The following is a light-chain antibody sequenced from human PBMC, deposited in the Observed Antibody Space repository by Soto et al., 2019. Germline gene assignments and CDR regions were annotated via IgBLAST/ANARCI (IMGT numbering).Light chain of an antibody. J-gene: IGLJ1*01. CDR3: NSYASGNARV. V-gene: IGLV2-14*01. CDR1: SSDIGDYDY. CDR2: EVS. Sequence: QSVLTQPASVSGSPGQSITISCTGTSSDIGDYDYDSWYQQHPGKAPKLLISEVSNRPSGVSNRFSGSKSGNTASLTISGLQAEDEADYYCNSYASGNARVFGTGTKLTVL.